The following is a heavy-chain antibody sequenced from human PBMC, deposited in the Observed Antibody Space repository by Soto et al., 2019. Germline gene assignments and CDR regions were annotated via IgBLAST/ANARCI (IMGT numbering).Heavy chain of an antibody. V-gene: IGHV3-23*01. CDR2: ISGSGGST. D-gene: IGHD2-15*01. CDR3: AKGVVGVAATPTPYYYYGMDV. CDR1: GFTFSSYA. Sequence: EVQLLESGGGLVQPGGSLRLSCAASGFTFSSYAMSWVRQAPGKGLEWVSAISGSGGSTYYADSVKGRFTISRDNSKNTLYLRMNSLRAEDTAGEYWAKGVVGVAATPTPYYYYGMDVWGQGTTVTVSS. J-gene: IGHJ6*02.